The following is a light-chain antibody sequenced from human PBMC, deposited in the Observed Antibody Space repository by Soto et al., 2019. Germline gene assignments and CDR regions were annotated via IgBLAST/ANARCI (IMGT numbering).Light chain of an antibody. Sequence: IRITPSPSPPVATVGNRGPHPFRASQSISSWLAWYQQKPGKAPKLLIYQASNLQSGVPSRFSGSGSGTEFTLTISSLQPDDFATYYCQQYNTYSTFGQGTRLEIK. J-gene: IGKJ5*01. CDR3: QQYNTYST. CDR1: QSISSW. V-gene: IGKV1-5*03. CDR2: QAS.